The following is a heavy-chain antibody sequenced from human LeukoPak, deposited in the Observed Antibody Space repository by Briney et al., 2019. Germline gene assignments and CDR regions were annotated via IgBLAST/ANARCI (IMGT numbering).Heavy chain of an antibody. J-gene: IGHJ4*02. CDR3: ARRSVAAAGDFDY. CDR1: GYSISSGYY. D-gene: IGHD6-13*01. V-gene: IGHV4-38-2*01. CDR2: IYHSGST. Sequence: SETLSLTCAVSGYSISSGYYWGWIRQPPGKGLEWIGSIYHSGSTYYNPSLKSRVTISVDTSKNQFSLKLSSVTAADTAVYYCARRSVAAAGDFDYWGQGTLVTVSS.